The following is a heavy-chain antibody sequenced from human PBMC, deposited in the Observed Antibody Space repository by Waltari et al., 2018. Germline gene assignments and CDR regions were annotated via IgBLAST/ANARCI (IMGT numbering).Heavy chain of an antibody. D-gene: IGHD3-22*01. J-gene: IGHJ6*02. CDR2: ISYNERNI. V-gene: IGHV3-30*04. CDR3: ARDYCDRTYCHGMDV. CDR1: EFTFSSSA. Sequence: QVQLVGSGGGVVQRGRSLRLTREASEFTFSSSALYWVRQAPGKGLEWVAVISYNERNIYYVDSVKGRFTISRDNSKKTLYLQMNSLRTEDTAVYYCARDYCDRTYCHGMDVWGRGTAVTVSS.